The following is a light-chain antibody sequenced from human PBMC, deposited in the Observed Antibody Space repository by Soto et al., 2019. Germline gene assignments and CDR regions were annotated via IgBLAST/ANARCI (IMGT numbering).Light chain of an antibody. Sequence: EIVLTQSPATLSLSQGERATLSCRASPSVTNYLAWYQQKPGQPPRLLIYGAFNRAAGIPARFSGSGSGTDFTRTISSLEPEASAVYYCQQRNIWPPVTFGQGTRLEIK. CDR1: PSVTNY. V-gene: IGKV3-11*01. CDR2: GAF. J-gene: IGKJ5*01. CDR3: QQRNIWPPVT.